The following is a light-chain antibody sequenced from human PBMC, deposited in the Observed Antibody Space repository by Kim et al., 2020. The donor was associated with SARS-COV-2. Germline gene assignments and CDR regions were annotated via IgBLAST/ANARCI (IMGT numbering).Light chain of an antibody. V-gene: IGLV3-1*01. CDR3: QAWDSSTPNWV. Sequence: SYELTQPPSVSVPPGQTASITCSGDKLGDKFACWYQQKPGQSPVQVIYQDNRRPSGIPERFSGSNSGNTATLTISGTQAMDEADYYCQAWDSSTPNWVFG. CDR2: QDN. CDR1: KLGDKF. J-gene: IGLJ3*02.